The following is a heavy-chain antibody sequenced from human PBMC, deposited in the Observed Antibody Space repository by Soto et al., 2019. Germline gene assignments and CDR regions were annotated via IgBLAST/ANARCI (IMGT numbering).Heavy chain of an antibody. D-gene: IGHD6-6*01. CDR2: IYYSGST. J-gene: IGHJ6*02. V-gene: IGHV4-39*01. CDR3: ARQGYSSSYYYYGMDV. Sequence: EPLSLTCTVSGGSISSSSYYWGWIRQPPGKGLEWIGSIYYSGSTYYNPSLKSRVTISVDTSKNQFSLKLSSVTAADTAVYYCARQGYSSSYYYYGMDVWGQGTTVTVSS. CDR1: GGSISSSSYY.